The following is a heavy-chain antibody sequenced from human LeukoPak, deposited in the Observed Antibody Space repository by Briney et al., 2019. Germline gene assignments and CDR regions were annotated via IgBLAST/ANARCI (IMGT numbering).Heavy chain of an antibody. CDR1: GYTFTGYY. CDR3: ARENGSGIDAFDI. V-gene: IGHV1-2*02. D-gene: IGHD3-10*01. Sequence: ASVKVSCKASGYTFTGYYMHWVRQAPGQGLEWMGWINPNSGGTNYAQKFQGRVTMTRDTSISTAYMELSRLRSDDTAVYYCARENGSGIDAFDIWGQGTMVTVSS. CDR2: INPNSGGT. J-gene: IGHJ3*02.